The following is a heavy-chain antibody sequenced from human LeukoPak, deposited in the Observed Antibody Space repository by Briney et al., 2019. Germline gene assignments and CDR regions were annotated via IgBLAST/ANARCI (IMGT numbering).Heavy chain of an antibody. D-gene: IGHD4-17*01. J-gene: IGHJ3*02. CDR2: IKEDGSEN. Sequence: GGSLRLSCVASGFTFSDYWMSWVRQAPGKGLEWVANIKEDGSENYYVDSVRGRFTISRDNAKNSLYLQMNSLRAEDTAVYYCARGDFNDYGDYVDAFEIWGQGTMVTVSA. CDR3: ARGDFNDYGDYVDAFEI. V-gene: IGHV3-7*01. CDR1: GFTFSDYW.